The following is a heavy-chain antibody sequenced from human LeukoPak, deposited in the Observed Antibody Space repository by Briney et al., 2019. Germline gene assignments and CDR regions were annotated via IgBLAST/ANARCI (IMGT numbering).Heavy chain of an antibody. CDR3: ARGDIVVVVAATRTAFDY. J-gene: IGHJ4*02. CDR1: GGSFSGYY. Sequence: TSETLSLTCAVYGGSFSGYYWSWIRQPPGKGLEWIGEINHSGSTNYNPSLKSRVTISVDTSKNQFSLKLSSVTAADTAVYYCARGDIVVVVAATRTAFDYWGQGTLVTVSS. CDR2: INHSGST. V-gene: IGHV4-34*01. D-gene: IGHD2-15*01.